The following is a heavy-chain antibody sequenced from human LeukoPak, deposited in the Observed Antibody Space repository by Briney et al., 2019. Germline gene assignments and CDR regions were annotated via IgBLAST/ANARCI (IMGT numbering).Heavy chain of an antibody. J-gene: IGHJ4*02. V-gene: IGHV4-59*01. D-gene: IGHD3-22*01. CDR3: ARSMIGSKGTRGWFDY. CDR1: GGSISSYY. CDR2: IYYSGST. Sequence: PSETLSLTCTVSGGSISSYYWSWIRQPPGKGLEWIGYIYYSGSTNYNPSLESRVTISVDTSTNQFSLKLSSVTAADTAVYYCARSMIGSKGTRGWFDYWGQGTLVTVSS.